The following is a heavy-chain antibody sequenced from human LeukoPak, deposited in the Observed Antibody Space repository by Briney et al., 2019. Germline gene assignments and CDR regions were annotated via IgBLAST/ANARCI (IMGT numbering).Heavy chain of an antibody. V-gene: IGHV5-51*01. CDR2: IYPGDSDT. J-gene: IGHJ4*02. CDR3: ARQSEEGYFDY. CDR1: GDNFASYW. Sequence: GESLKISCKVSGDNFASYWIGWVRQMPGKGLEWMGIIYPGDSDTRYSPSFQGQVTISADKSISTAYLQWSSLKASDTAMYYCARQSEEGYFDYWGQGTLVTVSS.